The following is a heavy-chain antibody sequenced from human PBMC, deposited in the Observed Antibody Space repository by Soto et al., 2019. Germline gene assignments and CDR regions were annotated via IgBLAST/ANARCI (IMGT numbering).Heavy chain of an antibody. CDR2: IYYSGST. J-gene: IGHJ3*02. Sequence: PSETLSLTCTVSGGSISSYYWSWIRQPPGKGLEWIGYIYYSGSTNYNPSLKSRVTISVDTSKNQFSLKLSSVTAADTAVYYCARESGSSIWKALYAFDIWGQGTMVTVSS. D-gene: IGHD3-3*02. V-gene: IGHV4-59*01. CDR1: GGSISSYY. CDR3: ARESGSSIWKALYAFDI.